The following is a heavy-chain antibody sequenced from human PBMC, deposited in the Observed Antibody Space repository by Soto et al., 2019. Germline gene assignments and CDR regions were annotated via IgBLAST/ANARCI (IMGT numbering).Heavy chain of an antibody. CDR1: GGSISSGGYY. J-gene: IGHJ6*02. Sequence: SETLSLTCTVSGGSISSGGYYWSWIRQHPGKGLEWIGYIYYSGSTYYNPSLKSRVTISVDTSKNQFSLKLSSVTATDTAVYYCARGGRRSPGMDVWGQGTTVTVSS. V-gene: IGHV4-31*03. CDR3: ARGGRRSPGMDV. CDR2: IYYSGST.